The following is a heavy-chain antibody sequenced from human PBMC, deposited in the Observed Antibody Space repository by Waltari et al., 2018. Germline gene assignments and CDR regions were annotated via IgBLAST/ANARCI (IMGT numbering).Heavy chain of an antibody. CDR3: VKGGWGFGAFYEQH. J-gene: IGHJ4*02. V-gene: IGHV3-9*01. D-gene: IGHD3-10*01. CDR2: RGWNSGAI. Sequence: EVQLVTSGGGLVQPGRSLRLACVGSGFRFDAYAMYWVRQRPGKGVEWLAGRGWNSGAIGYADAGRGRFSTYRDNARKSLYLQMGRLRPEDTALYYCVKGGWGFGAFYEQHWGQGIQVTVSS. CDR1: GFRFDAYA.